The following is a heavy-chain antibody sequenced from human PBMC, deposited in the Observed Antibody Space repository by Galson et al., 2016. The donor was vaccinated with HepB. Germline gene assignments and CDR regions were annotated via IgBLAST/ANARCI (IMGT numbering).Heavy chain of an antibody. CDR3: AREQYCSAISCSYGVDV. CDR2: ISSSSSYT. J-gene: IGHJ6*02. D-gene: IGHD2-2*01. V-gene: IGHV3-11*06. Sequence: SLRLSCAASGFSFSDFYMSWIRQAPGKGLEWVSHISSSSSYTNYADSVKGRFTISRDNAKNSLYLQMNSLRVEETAIYYCAREQYCSAISCSYGVDVWGQGTTVTVSS. CDR1: GFSFSDFY.